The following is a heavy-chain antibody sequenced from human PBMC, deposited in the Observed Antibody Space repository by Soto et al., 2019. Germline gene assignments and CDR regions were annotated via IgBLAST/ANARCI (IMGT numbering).Heavy chain of an antibody. CDR2: IIPVLCKT. Sequence: QVQLVQSGAEVKKPGSSVKLSCKASGGTFSSYAINWVRQAPGQGLEWMGGIIPVLCKTNYAQRFQGRVTITADESTTTAYMEVSGLRSEDTAVYYCARAGTYDYDSSGHPDAFDIWGQGTMVTVSS. D-gene: IGHD3-22*01. J-gene: IGHJ3*02. V-gene: IGHV1-69*01. CDR1: GGTFSSYA. CDR3: ARAGTYDYDSSGHPDAFDI.